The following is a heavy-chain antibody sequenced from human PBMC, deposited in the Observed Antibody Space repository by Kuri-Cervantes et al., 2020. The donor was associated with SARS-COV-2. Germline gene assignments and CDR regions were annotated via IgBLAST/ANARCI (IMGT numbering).Heavy chain of an antibody. CDR1: GFSFSSYG. V-gene: IGHV3-30*18. J-gene: IGHJ2*01. CDR3: AKVFIRGVVAAYYWYFDL. Sequence: GGSLRLSCVASGFSFSSYGMHWVRQAPGKGLEWVALISYDGSDKDYADSVKGRFIISRDNSKNTVYLQMNTLRAEDTAVYYCAKVFIRGVVAAYYWYFDLWGRGTLVTVSS. D-gene: IGHD2-15*01. CDR2: ISYDGSDK.